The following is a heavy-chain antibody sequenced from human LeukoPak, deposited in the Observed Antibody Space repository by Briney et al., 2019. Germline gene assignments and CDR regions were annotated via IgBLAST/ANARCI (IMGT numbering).Heavy chain of an antibody. V-gene: IGHV3-21*01. J-gene: IGHJ3*02. Sequence: GGSLRLSCAASGFTLSSYSMNWVRQAPGMGLEWVSSISNGSTYIYYADSVKGRFTISRDNAKNSLYLQVISLRAEDTAVYYCARGPSIAARYDAFDIWGQGTMVTVSS. CDR2: ISNGSTYI. CDR3: ARGPSIAARYDAFDI. D-gene: IGHD6-6*01. CDR1: GFTLSSYS.